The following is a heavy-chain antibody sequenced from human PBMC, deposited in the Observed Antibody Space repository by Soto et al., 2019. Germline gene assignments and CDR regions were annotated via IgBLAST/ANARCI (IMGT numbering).Heavy chain of an antibody. CDR3: ARGELTTAYGDYFDD. D-gene: IGHD4-17*01. J-gene: IGHJ4*02. CDR1: GGSISSSSFH. V-gene: IGHV4-39*07. CDR2: IYYSGST. Sequence: SETLSLTCTVSGGSISSSSFHWGWIRQPPGKGLEWIGSIYYSGSTYYSPSLKSRVTISVDTSKNQFSLKLSSVTAADTAVYYCARGELTTAYGDYFDDWGQGTLVTVSS.